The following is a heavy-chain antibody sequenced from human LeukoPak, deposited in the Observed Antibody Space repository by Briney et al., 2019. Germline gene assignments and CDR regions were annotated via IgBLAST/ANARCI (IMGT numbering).Heavy chain of an antibody. Sequence: SETLSLTCTVSGGSISSYYWSWIRQPPGKGLEWSGYIYYSGSTNYNPSLKSRVTISVDTSKNQFSLKLSSVTAADTAVYYCARAHGDPTPFDYWGQGTLVTVSS. D-gene: IGHD4-17*01. CDR2: IYYSGST. CDR3: ARAHGDPTPFDY. V-gene: IGHV4-59*01. CDR1: GGSISSYY. J-gene: IGHJ4*02.